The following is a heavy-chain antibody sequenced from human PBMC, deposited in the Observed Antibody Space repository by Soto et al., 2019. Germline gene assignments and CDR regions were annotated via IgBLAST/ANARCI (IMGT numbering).Heavy chain of an antibody. D-gene: IGHD4-4*01. CDR3: TADLPTFIPQVDS. J-gene: IGHJ4*02. V-gene: IGHV6-1*01. CDR2: TYYRSKWYN. Sequence: SQTLSLTCAISGDSVSTNSATWDWIRQSPSRGLKWLGRTYYRSKWYNDYAVSVKGRITINPDTSNNQLSLQLNSVTPEDSGVYFCTADLPTFIPQVDSWGQGTLVTVSS. CDR1: GDSVSTNSAT.